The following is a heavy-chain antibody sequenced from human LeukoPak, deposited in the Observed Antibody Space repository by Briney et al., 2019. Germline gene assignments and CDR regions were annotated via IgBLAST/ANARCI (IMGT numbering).Heavy chain of an antibody. V-gene: IGHV4-59*12. Sequence: SETLSLTCTVSGGSISSYYWSWIRQPPGKGLEWIGSIYYSGSTYYNPSLKSRVTISVDTSKNQFSLKLSSVTAADTAVYYCARKIAAAGSDAFDIWGQGTMVTVSS. CDR2: IYYSGST. D-gene: IGHD6-13*01. CDR3: ARKIAAAGSDAFDI. CDR1: GGSISSYY. J-gene: IGHJ3*02.